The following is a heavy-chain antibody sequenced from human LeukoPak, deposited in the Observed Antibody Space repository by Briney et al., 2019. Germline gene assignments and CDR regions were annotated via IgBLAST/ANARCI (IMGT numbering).Heavy chain of an antibody. CDR2: ISVRSNYI. CDR1: GYTFSSFS. D-gene: IGHD3-22*01. V-gene: IGHV3-21*01. J-gene: IGHJ4*01. CDR3: VRLRRNSDTSGYYYYYDF. Sequence: GGSLRLSCVASGYTFSSFSVNWVRQAPGKGLEWVSSISVRSNYIYYADSVRGRFSISRDDARDSLFLQMNSLRAEDTAVYYCVRLRRNSDTSGYYYYYDFWGHGTLVTVSS.